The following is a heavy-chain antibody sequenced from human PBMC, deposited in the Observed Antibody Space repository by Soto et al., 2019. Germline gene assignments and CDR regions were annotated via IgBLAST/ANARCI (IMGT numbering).Heavy chain of an antibody. CDR3: ARDRYSTEYTWNYGTYFDY. V-gene: IGHV3-7*01. D-gene: IGHD1-7*01. J-gene: IGHJ4*02. Sequence: PGGSLRLSCAASGFTFSSYWMTWVRQAPGKGLEWVANIKQDGSEKYYVDSVKGRFTISRDNAKNSLYLQMNSLRAEDTAVYYWARDRYSTEYTWNYGTYFDYWGQGALVTVSS. CDR1: GFTFSSYW. CDR2: IKQDGSEK.